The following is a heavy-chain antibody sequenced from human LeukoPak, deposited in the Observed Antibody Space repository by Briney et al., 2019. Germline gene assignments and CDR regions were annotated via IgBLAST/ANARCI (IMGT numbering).Heavy chain of an antibody. Sequence: SETLSLTCTVSGGSISSSNYYWAWIRQPPGKGLEWIGNIHYSGSTYYNASLNSRITMSIDTSKNRFSLKLSSVTAADTAVYYCALAVAGTVPFDYWGQGTLVTVSS. CDR1: GGSISSSNYY. CDR2: IHYSGST. CDR3: ALAVAGTVPFDY. V-gene: IGHV4-39*01. J-gene: IGHJ4*02. D-gene: IGHD6-19*01.